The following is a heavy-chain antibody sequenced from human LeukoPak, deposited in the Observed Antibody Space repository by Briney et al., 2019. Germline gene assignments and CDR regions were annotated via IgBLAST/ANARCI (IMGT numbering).Heavy chain of an antibody. CDR1: GFTFGTYA. CDR3: GRDRGLASLDH. Sequence: GGSLRLSCAASGFTFGTYAMSWVRQAPGKGLEWVSTIDNSGGYTYYGDSVKGRFTISRDDSKNTLYLQMNSLRAEDAAVYYCGRDRGLASLDHWGQGTLVTVSS. J-gene: IGHJ4*02. CDR2: IDNSGGYT. D-gene: IGHD3/OR15-3a*01. V-gene: IGHV3-23*01.